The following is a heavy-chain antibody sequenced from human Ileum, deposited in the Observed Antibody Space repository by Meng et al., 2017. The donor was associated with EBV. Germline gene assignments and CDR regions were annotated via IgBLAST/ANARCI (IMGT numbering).Heavy chain of an antibody. V-gene: IGHV4-39*07. CDR3: VSAYDYGDYEAFAY. J-gene: IGHJ4*02. D-gene: IGHD4-17*01. Sequence: GPGGESPSDTLSLTCSVSGDSMRSSNYYWGWILRSPGKALECIGTIFYRGNTFYNPSLKTRLTISVDTSKNEFSLNLKAVTAADTAVYYCVSAYDYGDYEAFAYWGLGSLVTVSS. CDR2: IFYRGNT. CDR1: GDSMRSSNYY.